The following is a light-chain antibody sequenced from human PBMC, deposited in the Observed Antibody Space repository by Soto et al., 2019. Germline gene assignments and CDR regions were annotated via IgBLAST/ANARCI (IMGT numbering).Light chain of an antibody. J-gene: IGKJ2*01. CDR1: QSLSGY. Sequence: EIVLTQSPATLSLSPGETATLSCRVSQSLSGYIAWYQQKPGQPPRLLIYDASNRATGIPARFSGSGAGTDFTLTISSLEPEAVAVYYCHRYSNWQYTFGQGTKLEIK. CDR3: HRYSNWQYT. CDR2: DAS. V-gene: IGKV3-11*01.